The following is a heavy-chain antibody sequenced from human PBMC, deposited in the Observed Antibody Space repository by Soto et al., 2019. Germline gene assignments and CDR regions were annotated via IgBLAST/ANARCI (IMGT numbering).Heavy chain of an antibody. J-gene: IGHJ4*02. CDR2: IIPIFGTA. V-gene: IGHV1-69*13. Sequence: SVKVSCKASGGTFSSYAISWVRQAPGQGLEWIGGIIPIFGTANYAQKFQGRVTITADESTSTAYMELRSLRSEDTAVYYCARGYSSSWYLGFDYWGQGTLVTVSS. CDR3: ARGYSSSWYLGFDY. CDR1: GGTFSSYA. D-gene: IGHD6-13*01.